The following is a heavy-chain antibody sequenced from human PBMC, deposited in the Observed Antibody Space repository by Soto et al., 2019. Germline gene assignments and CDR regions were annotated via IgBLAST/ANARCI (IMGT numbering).Heavy chain of an antibody. J-gene: IGHJ5*02. CDR3: PSPGGDYFLNWFDP. Sequence: QVQLVESGGGVVQPGRSLRLSCAASGFTFSSYAIHWVRQAPGKGLEWVAVISYDGSNKYYADSVKGRFTISRDNSKNTLYLQMSSLRAEDTAVYYCPSPGGDYFLNWFDPWGQGTLVTVSS. CDR2: ISYDGSNK. CDR1: GFTFSSYA. V-gene: IGHV3-30-3*01. D-gene: IGHD2-21*02.